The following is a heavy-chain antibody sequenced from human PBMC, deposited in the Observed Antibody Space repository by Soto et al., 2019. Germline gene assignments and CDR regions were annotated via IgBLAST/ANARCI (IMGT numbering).Heavy chain of an antibody. CDR2: IYWDDDK. CDR3: AHRPRGLIFDY. V-gene: IGHV2-5*02. Sequence: QITLKESGPTLVKPTQTLTLTCSFSGFSLSTGGVGVCWIRQPPGKALEWLALIYWDDDKRYSPFLKSRLTITKDTSKNQVVLTMINTDPVDTATYYCAHRPRGLIFDYWGQGTLVTVSS. D-gene: IGHD3-10*01. J-gene: IGHJ4*02. CDR1: GFSLSTGGVG.